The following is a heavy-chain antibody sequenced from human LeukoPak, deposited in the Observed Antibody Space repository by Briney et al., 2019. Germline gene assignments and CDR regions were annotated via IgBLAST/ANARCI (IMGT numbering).Heavy chain of an antibody. J-gene: IGHJ6*03. V-gene: IGHV4-34*01. CDR2: INHSGST. CDR1: GGSFSGYY. CDR3: AKRCYYYYYVDV. Sequence: PSETLSLTCAVYGGSFSGYYWSWIRQPPGKGLEWIGEINHSGSTNYNPSLKSRVTISVDTSKNQFSLKLSSVTAADTAVYYCAKRCYYYYYVDVWGKGTTVTVSS.